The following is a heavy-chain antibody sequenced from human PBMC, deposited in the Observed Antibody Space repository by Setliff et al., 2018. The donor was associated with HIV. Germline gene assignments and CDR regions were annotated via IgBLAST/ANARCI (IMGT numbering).Heavy chain of an antibody. D-gene: IGHD6-13*01. CDR2: IYYSGST. CDR1: GGSIRSSSYY. V-gene: IGHV4-39*01. Sequence: SETLSLTCTVSGGSIRSSSYYWGWIRQPPGKGLEWIGSIYYSGSTYYNPSLRSRVTISGDTSKKQVSLRLTSVTAADTGVYYCARHRDPPGSRWIYYYYYMDLWGEGTTVTVSS. J-gene: IGHJ6*03. CDR3: ARHRDPPGSRWIYYYYYMDL.